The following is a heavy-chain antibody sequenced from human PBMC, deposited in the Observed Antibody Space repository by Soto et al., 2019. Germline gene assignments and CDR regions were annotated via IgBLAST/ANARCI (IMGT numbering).Heavy chain of an antibody. Sequence: QVQLVQSGAEVKKPGASVKVSCKASGYTFTSYDINWVRQATGQGLEYLGWMNPNSGNTGYVQKFQGRVTMTRDTSISTAYMELSSLRSEDTAVYYCGGGIKYGDYSGGFDPWGQGTLVTVSS. J-gene: IGHJ5*02. CDR3: GGGIKYGDYSGGFDP. CDR1: GYTFTSYD. V-gene: IGHV1-8*01. D-gene: IGHD4-17*01. CDR2: MNPNSGNT.